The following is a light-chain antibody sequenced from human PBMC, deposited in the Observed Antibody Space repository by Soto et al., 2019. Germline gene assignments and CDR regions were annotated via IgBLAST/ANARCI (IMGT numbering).Light chain of an antibody. Sequence: QSALTQPRSVSGSPGQSVTICCTGTSSDVGGFNSVSWYQQHPGKAPKLMIYDVNKRPSGVPDRFSGSKSGSTASLTISGLQAEAEADYYFCSYSGSYSYAFATGTKLTVL. J-gene: IGLJ1*01. CDR3: CSYSGSYSYA. V-gene: IGLV2-11*01. CDR2: DVN. CDR1: SSDVGGFNS.